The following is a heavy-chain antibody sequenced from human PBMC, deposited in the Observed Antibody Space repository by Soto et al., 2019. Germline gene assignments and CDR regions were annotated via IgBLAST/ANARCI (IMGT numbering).Heavy chain of an antibody. J-gene: IGHJ4*02. CDR1: GFTFSYYA. V-gene: IGHV3-23*01. Sequence: GGSLRLSCAASGFTFSYYAMSWVRQAPGKGLEWVSAISGSGGNTYYADSVKGRFTISRDQSRNTLYLQMNSLRVDDTAVYYRAKDKGAGGGSCFDYWGQGTLVTVSS. CDR3: AKDKGAGGGSCFDY. D-gene: IGHD2-15*01. CDR2: ISGSGGNT.